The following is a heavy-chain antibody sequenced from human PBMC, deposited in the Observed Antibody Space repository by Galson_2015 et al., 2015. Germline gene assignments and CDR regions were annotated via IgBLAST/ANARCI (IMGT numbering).Heavy chain of an antibody. V-gene: IGHV5-51*03. CDR1: GYSFTTYW. CDR2: INPGDSDI. D-gene: IGHD3-22*01. Sequence: QSGAEVKKPGESLRISCKGSGYSFTTYWIGWVRQMPGKGLEWMGIINPGDSDIRYSPSFQGQVTISADKSISTAYLQWSSLKASDTAMYYCARRPDHYNSRGYSLYYFDYWGQGTLVTVSS. CDR3: ARRPDHYNSRGYSLYYFDY. J-gene: IGHJ4*02.